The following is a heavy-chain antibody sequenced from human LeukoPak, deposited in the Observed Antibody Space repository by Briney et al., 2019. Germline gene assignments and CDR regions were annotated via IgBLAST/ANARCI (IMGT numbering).Heavy chain of an antibody. Sequence: SETLSLTCSVFGASVSSDYWNWIRQPPGKGLEWIGYIYYSGSTNYNPSLKSRVTISVDTSKNQFSLKLSSVTAADTAVYYCARAGWLQSFDYWGQGTLVTVSS. CDR1: GASVSSDY. D-gene: IGHD5-24*01. J-gene: IGHJ4*02. CDR3: ARAGWLQSFDY. CDR2: IYYSGST. V-gene: IGHV4-59*02.